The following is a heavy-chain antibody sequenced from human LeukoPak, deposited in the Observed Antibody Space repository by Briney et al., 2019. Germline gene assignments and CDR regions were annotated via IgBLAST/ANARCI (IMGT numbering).Heavy chain of an antibody. CDR3: AKAGRGGAITMVRGVKGDYYYMDV. V-gene: IGHV1-46*01. CDR2: INPSGGSI. D-gene: IGHD3-10*01. CDR1: GDTFSSYY. Sequence: ASVKVSCKASGDTFSSYYMHWVRQAPGQGLEWMGIINPSGGSISYAQKFQGRVTMTRDMSTSTVYMELSSLRSEDTAVYYCAKAGRGGAITMVRGVKGDYYYMDVWGKGTTVTISS. J-gene: IGHJ6*03.